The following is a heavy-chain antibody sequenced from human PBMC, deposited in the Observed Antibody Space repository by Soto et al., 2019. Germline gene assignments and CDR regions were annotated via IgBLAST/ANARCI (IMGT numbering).Heavy chain of an antibody. V-gene: IGHV4-59*01. CDR3: ARSRGEVLLWFGGPNYYYGMDV. CDR2: IYYSGST. Sequence: SETLSLTCTVSGGSISSYYWSWIRQPPGKGLEWIGYIYYSGSTNYNPSLKSRVTISVDTSKNQFSPKLSSVTAADTAVYYCARSRGEVLLWFGGPNYYYGMDVWGQGTTVTVSS. CDR1: GGSISSYY. J-gene: IGHJ6*02. D-gene: IGHD3-10*01.